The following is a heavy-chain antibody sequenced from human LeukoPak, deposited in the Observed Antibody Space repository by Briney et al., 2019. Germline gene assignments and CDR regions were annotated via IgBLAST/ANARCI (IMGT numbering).Heavy chain of an antibody. V-gene: IGHV3-23*01. D-gene: IGHD1-1*01. Sequence: GGSLRLSCAASGFTFSSSAMSWVRQAPGKGLEWVSAISNNGGYTYYADSVQGRFTISRDNSKSTLCLQMNSLRAEDTAVYYCARESRGTEGTTAFDFWGQGTLVTVSS. CDR1: GFTFSSSA. J-gene: IGHJ4*02. CDR2: ISNNGGYT. CDR3: ARESRGTEGTTAFDF.